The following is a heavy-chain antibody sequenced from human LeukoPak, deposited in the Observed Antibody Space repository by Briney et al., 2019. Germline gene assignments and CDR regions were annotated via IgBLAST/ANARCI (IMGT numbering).Heavy chain of an antibody. CDR3: ARDGDLWFFDY. D-gene: IGHD3-10*01. Sequence: GGSLRLSCAASGFTFSSYAMHWVRQAPGKGLEWVAVISYDGSNKYYADSVKGRFTISRDNSKNTLYLQMNSLRAEDTAVYYCARDGDLWFFDYWAREPWSPSPQ. CDR2: ISYDGSNK. J-gene: IGHJ4*02. CDR1: GFTFSSYA. V-gene: IGHV3-30-3*01.